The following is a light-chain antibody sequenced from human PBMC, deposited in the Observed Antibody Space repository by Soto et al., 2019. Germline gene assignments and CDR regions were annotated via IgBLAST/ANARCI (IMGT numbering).Light chain of an antibody. Sequence: DIQMTQSPCTLSASVGDRVTITCRANQSISDWLAWYQQKPGKAPNLLIYDASNLESGVPSRFSGSGSGTEFTLTISSLQPDDFATYYCQQYNSSPLTFGGGTKMEIK. V-gene: IGKV1-5*01. J-gene: IGKJ4*01. CDR3: QQYNSSPLT. CDR2: DAS. CDR1: QSISDW.